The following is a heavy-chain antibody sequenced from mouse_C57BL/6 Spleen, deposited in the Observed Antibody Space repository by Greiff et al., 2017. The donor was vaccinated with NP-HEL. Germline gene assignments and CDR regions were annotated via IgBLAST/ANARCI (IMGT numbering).Heavy chain of an antibody. D-gene: IGHD1-3*01. CDR3: TREGSNSSLFDY. CDR1: GYTFTDYE. CDR2: IDPETGGT. V-gene: IGHV1-15*01. J-gene: IGHJ2*01. Sequence: VKVVESGAELVRPGASVTLSCKASGYTFTDYEMHWVKQTPVHGLEWIGAIDPETGGTAYNQKFKGKAILTADKSSSTAYMELRSLTSEDSAVYYCTREGSNSSLFDYWGQGTTLTVSS.